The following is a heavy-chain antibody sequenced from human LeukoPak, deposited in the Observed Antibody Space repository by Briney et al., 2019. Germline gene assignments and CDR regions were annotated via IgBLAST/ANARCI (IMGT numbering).Heavy chain of an antibody. J-gene: IGHJ4*02. CDR1: GFTFSSYS. CDR2: ISSSSSTI. CDR3: ARDLQQLGQHDFDY. Sequence: GGSLRLSCAASGFTFSSYSMNWVRQAPGKGLEWVSYISSSSSTIYYADSVKGRFTISRDNAKNSLYLQMNILRAEDTAVYYCARDLQQLGQHDFDYWGQGTLVTVSS. D-gene: IGHD6-13*01. V-gene: IGHV3-48*01.